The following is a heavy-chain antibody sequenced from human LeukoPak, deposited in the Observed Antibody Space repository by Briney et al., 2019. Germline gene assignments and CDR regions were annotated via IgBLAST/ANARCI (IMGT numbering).Heavy chain of an antibody. CDR1: GYTFTSYD. CDR3: ARAPRIVVPAAPFDY. D-gene: IGHD2-2*01. Sequence: ASVKVSCKASGYTFTSYDISWVRQAPGQGLEWMGWISAYNGNTNYAQKLQGRVTMTTDTSTSTAYMELRSLRSDDTAVHYCARAPRIVVPAAPFDYWGQGTLVTVSS. J-gene: IGHJ4*02. CDR2: ISAYNGNT. V-gene: IGHV1-18*01.